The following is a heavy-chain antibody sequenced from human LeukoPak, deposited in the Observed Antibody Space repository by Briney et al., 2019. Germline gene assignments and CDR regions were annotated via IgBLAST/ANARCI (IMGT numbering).Heavy chain of an antibody. J-gene: IGHJ4*02. D-gene: IGHD5-12*01. Sequence: AGGSLRLSCAASGFTFSTYAMSWVRQAPGKGLEWVSAVRGSGSDTYYANSVKGRFTNSRDNSKNTLYLQMNSLRAEDTAIYYCAKTSRGNSGYDSPFDYWGQGTLVTVSP. CDR2: VRGSGSDT. CDR3: AKTSRGNSGYDSPFDY. V-gene: IGHV3-23*01. CDR1: GFTFSTYA.